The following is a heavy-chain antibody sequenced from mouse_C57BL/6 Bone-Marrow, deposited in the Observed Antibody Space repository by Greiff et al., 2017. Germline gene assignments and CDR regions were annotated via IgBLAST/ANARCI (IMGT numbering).Heavy chain of an antibody. V-gene: IGHV1-4*01. D-gene: IGHD1-1*01. CDR1: GYTFTSYT. CDR3: ARPPVGASYDY. CDR2: INPSSGYT. J-gene: IGHJ2*01. Sequence: QVQLQQSGAELARPGASVKMSCKASGYTFTSYTMHWVKQRPGQGLEWIGYINPSSGYTKYNQKFKDKATLTADKSSSTAYMQLSSLTSEDSAVYYCARPPVGASYDYWGQGTTLTVSS.